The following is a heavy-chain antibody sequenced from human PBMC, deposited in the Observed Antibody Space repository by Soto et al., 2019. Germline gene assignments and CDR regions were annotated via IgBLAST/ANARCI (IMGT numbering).Heavy chain of an antibody. Sequence: PGVSLRLSCTASGFMFSTYLMSWVRQAPGKGLEWVANIRQGGNEKFYVDSVKGRFTISRDNAKKSLYLQMNSLRAEDTAVYYCVGALTYEVPYYYYGMDVWGQGTTVTAP. J-gene: IGHJ6*02. CDR1: GFMFSTYL. CDR3: VGALTYEVPYYYYGMDV. D-gene: IGHD3-16*01. V-gene: IGHV3-7*01. CDR2: IRQGGNEK.